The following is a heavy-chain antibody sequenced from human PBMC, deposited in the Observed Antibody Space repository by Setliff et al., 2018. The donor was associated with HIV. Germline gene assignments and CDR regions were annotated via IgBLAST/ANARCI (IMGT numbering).Heavy chain of an antibody. D-gene: IGHD6-13*01. CDR2: IYHSGST. CDR1: GGSFSGYY. Sequence: PSETLSLTCAVYGGSFSGYYWSWIRQSPGKGLEWIGSIYHSGSTYYNPSLKSRVTISVDTSKNQFSLKLSSVIAADTAVYYCAKDHATSSWFTALLDYWGQGTLVTVSS. CDR3: AKDHATSSWFTALLDY. J-gene: IGHJ4*02. V-gene: IGHV4-34*01.